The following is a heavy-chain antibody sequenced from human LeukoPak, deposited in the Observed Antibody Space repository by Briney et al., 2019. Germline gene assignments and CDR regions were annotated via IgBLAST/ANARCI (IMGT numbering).Heavy chain of an antibody. V-gene: IGHV3-23*01. J-gene: IGHJ4*02. CDR1: GFTFSSYA. Sequence: GGSLRLSCAASGFTFSSYAMGWVRQAPGKGLEWVSAISGSGGSTYYADSVKGRFTVSRDNSKNTLYLQMNSLRAEDTAVYYCARVPYFFDSSPPDYWGQGTLVTVSS. CDR2: ISGSGGST. CDR3: ARVPYFFDSSPPDY. D-gene: IGHD3-22*01.